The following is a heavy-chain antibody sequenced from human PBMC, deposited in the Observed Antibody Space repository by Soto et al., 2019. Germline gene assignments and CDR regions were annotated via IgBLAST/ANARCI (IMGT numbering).Heavy chain of an antibody. D-gene: IGHD3-22*01. CDR2: IYYSGST. CDR1: GGSISSGDYY. V-gene: IGHV4-30-4*01. J-gene: IGHJ6*02. CDR3: ARDHYYDSSGYYPLYYGMDV. Sequence: PSETLSLTCTVSGGSISSGDYYWSWIRQPPGKGLEWIGYIYYSGSTYYNPSLKSRVTVSVDTSKNQFSLKLSSVTAADTAVYYCARDHYYDSSGYYPLYYGMDVWGQGTTVTVSS.